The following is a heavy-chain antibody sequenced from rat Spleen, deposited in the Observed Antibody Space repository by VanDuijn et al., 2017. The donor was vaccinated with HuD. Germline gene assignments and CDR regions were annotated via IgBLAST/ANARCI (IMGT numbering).Heavy chain of an antibody. CDR3: TSLTGIPFDY. J-gene: IGHJ2*01. CDR1: GFSLTDYS. D-gene: IGHD1-4*01. CDR2: MWSGGST. Sequence: EVQLKESGPGLVQPSQTLSLTCTVSGFSLTDYSVHWVRQPPGKGLEWMGVMWSGGSTAYNSALKSRQRISRDTSKSQVFLKMNSRQAEDTAIYYCTSLTGIPFDYWGQGVMVTVSS. V-gene: IGHV2S63*01.